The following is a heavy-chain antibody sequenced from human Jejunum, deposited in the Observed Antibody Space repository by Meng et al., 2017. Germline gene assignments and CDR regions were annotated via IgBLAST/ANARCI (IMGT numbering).Heavy chain of an antibody. V-gene: IGHV4-59*12. D-gene: IGHD2/OR15-2a*01. CDR1: TDPMKTYY. CDR3: PAPSPAPPHASFPP. CDR2: MFYSGTS. Sequence: SETLSLTCTVSTDPMKTYYWSWIRQPPGKGLEFIGYMFYSGTSNSNPSLKSRLTISVDTPKTRFSLQLTSVTAATTAPYSRPAPSPAPPHASFPPWG. J-gene: IGHJ5*02.